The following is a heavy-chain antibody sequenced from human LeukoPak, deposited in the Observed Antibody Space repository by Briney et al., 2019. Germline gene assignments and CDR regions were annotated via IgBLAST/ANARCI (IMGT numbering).Heavy chain of an antibody. Sequence: GGSLRLSCAASGFTVSGNHMSWVRQAPGKGLEWVSVIYSGGSTYYADSVKGRFTISRDNSKNTLYLQMNSLRAEDTAVYHCASAPILRGEGGEHYYYGMDVWGQGTTVTVSS. CDR1: GFTVSGNH. V-gene: IGHV3-53*01. J-gene: IGHJ6*02. CDR2: IYSGGST. D-gene: IGHD3-10*01. CDR3: ASAPILRGEGGEHYYYGMDV.